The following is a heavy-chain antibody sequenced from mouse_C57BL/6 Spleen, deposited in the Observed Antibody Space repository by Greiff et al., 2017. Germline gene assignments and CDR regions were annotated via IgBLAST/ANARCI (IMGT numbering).Heavy chain of an antibody. CDR1: GYTFTSYW. CDR2: IDPSDSET. V-gene: IGHV1-52*01. Sequence: QVQLQQPGAELVRPGSSVKLSCKASGYTFTSYWMHWVKQRPIQGLEWIGNIDPSDSETHYNQKFKDKATLTVDKSSSTAYMQLSSLTSEDSAVYYCARGVIATDWYFDVWGTGTTVTVSS. CDR3: ARGVIATDWYFDV. D-gene: IGHD1-1*01. J-gene: IGHJ1*03.